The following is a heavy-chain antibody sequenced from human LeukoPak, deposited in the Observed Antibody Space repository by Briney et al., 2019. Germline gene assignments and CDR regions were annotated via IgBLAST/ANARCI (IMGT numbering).Heavy chain of an antibody. CDR1: GGSISGYY. Sequence: SETLSLTCSVSGGSISGYYWSWIRQPAGKGLEWIGRMYTSGGAYYKPSLRSRVTMSVDTSKNRISLEVQSVTAADTAVYFCARAEVFGVQVPGFYAFDNWGQGILVTVSS. CDR2: MYTSGGA. D-gene: IGHD3-3*01. V-gene: IGHV4-4*07. CDR3: ARAEVFGVQVPGFYAFDN. J-gene: IGHJ4*02.